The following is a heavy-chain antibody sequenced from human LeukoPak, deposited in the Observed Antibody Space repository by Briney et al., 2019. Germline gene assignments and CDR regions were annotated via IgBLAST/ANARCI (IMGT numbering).Heavy chain of an antibody. CDR2: INPNSGGT. J-gene: IGHJ4*02. CDR3: ARSILEMAPYYFDY. D-gene: IGHD5-24*01. CDR1: GYTFTGYY. V-gene: IGHV1-2*06. Sequence: ASVKVSCKASGYTFTGYYMHWVRQAPGQGLEWMGRINPNSGGTNYAQKFQGRVTITADESTSTAYMELSSLRSEDTAVYYCARSILEMAPYYFDYWGQGTLVTVSS.